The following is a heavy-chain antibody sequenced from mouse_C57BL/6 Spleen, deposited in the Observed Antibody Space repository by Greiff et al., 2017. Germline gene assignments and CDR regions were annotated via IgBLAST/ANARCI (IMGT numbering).Heavy chain of an antibody. CDR2: INPNNGGT. Sequence: EVQLQQSGPELVKPGASVKISCKASGYTFTDYYMNWVKQSHGKSLEWIGDINPNNGGTSYNQKFKGKATLTVDKSSSTAYMELRSLTSEDSAVYYCARRGYGYGAMDYWGQGTSVTVSS. D-gene: IGHD2-2*01. CDR3: ARRGYGYGAMDY. J-gene: IGHJ4*01. V-gene: IGHV1-26*01. CDR1: GYTFTDYY.